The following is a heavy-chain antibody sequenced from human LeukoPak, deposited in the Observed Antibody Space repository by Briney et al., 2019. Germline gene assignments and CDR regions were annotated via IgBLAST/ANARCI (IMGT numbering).Heavy chain of an antibody. D-gene: IGHD5-12*01. CDR1: GFTFSNYA. CDR3: AKDLDIVATITGN. J-gene: IGHJ4*02. Sequence: GGSLRLSCSVSGFTFSNYAMHWVRQAPGKGLEWVSLISGGSGSTYYADSVKGRSTISRDNSKNTLYLQMNSLRAEDTAVYYCAKDLDIVATITGNWGQGTLVTVSS. CDR2: ISGGSGST. V-gene: IGHV3-23*01.